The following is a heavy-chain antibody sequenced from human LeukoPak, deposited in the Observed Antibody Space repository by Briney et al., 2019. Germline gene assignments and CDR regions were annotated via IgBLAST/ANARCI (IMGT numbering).Heavy chain of an antibody. V-gene: IGHV1-2*06. CDR3: ARGPRIAAAGTQWFDP. D-gene: IGHD6-13*01. J-gene: IGHJ5*02. Sequence: ASVKVSCKASGYTFTSYGISWVRQAPGQGLEWMGRINPNSGGTNYAQKFQGRVTMTRDTSISTAYMELSRLRSDDTAVYYCARGPRIAAAGTQWFDPWGQGTLVTVSS. CDR1: GYTFTSYG. CDR2: INPNSGGT.